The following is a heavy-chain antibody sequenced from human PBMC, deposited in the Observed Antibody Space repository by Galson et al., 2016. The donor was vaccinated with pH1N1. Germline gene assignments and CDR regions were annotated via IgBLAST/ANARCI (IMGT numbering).Heavy chain of an antibody. CDR3: AKGGYGDSGLDVFDI. J-gene: IGHJ3*02. Sequence: SLRLSCAASGSNSDYNMNWVRLAPGKGLEWVASISGSGGRKHYADSVQGRFIISRDNSKHTVYLQMNSLRAGDTARYFCAKGGYGDSGLDVFDIWGQGTMVIVSS. V-gene: IGHV3-23*01. D-gene: IGHD4-17*01. CDR1: GSNSDYN. CDR2: ISGSGGRK.